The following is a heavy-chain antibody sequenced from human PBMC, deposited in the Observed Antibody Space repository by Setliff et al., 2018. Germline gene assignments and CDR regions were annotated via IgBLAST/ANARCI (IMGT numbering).Heavy chain of an antibody. CDR3: ARAPNIFAGNFDF. D-gene: IGHD2-21*01. Sequence: GGSLRLSCAASGFTFDSYGMHWVRQAPGKGLEWLAAVSYDGNNNYYGDSVKGRFTISRDNSKNTVFLQLNSLRDDDTAVYYCARAPNIFAGNFDFWGQGALVTVSS. CDR1: GFTFDSYG. J-gene: IGHJ4*02. V-gene: IGHV3-30*19. CDR2: VSYDGNNN.